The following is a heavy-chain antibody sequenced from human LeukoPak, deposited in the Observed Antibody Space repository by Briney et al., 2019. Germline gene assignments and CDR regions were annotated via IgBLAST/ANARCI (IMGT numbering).Heavy chain of an antibody. D-gene: IGHD6-19*01. CDR1: GNTFTSYV. CDR3: ARDRTVAGPIRKIFNDY. V-gene: IGHV1-3*04. CDR2: INTGNLNT. J-gene: IGHJ4*02. Sequence: GASVKVSCKTSGNTFTSYVIHWVRQAPGQRLEWMGWINTGNLNTKYSQKLQGRVTMTTDTSTSTAYMELRSLRSDDTAVYYCARDRTVAGPIRKIFNDYWGQGTLVTVSS.